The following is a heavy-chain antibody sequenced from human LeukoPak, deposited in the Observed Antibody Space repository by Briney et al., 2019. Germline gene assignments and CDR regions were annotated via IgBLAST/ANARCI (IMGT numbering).Heavy chain of an antibody. J-gene: IGHJ4*02. CDR3: AGRSGSYYNEALDY. Sequence: ASVKVSCKASGYTFTGYYMHRVRQAPGQGLEWMGWINPNSGGTNYAQKFQGRVTMTRDTSISTAYMELSRLRSDDTAVYYCAGRSGSYYNEALDYWGQGTLVTVSS. D-gene: IGHD1-26*01. V-gene: IGHV1-2*02. CDR1: GYTFTGYY. CDR2: INPNSGGT.